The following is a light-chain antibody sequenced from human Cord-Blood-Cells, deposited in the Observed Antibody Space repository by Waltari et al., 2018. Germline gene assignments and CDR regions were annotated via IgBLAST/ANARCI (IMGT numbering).Light chain of an antibody. CDR2: EGS. CDR3: CSYAGSSTWV. CDR1: SSAVGSFNI. Sequence: QSALTQPASVSGSPGQSITISCHGTSSAVGSFNIVSWYQQHPGKAPKLMIYEGSKRPSGVSNRFSGSKSGNTASLTISGLQAEDEADYYCCSYAGSSTWVFGGGTKLTVL. J-gene: IGLJ3*02. V-gene: IGLV2-23*01.